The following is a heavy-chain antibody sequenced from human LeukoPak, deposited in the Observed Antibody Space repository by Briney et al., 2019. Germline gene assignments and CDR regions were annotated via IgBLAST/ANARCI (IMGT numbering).Heavy chain of an antibody. D-gene: IGHD1-26*01. Sequence: GGSLRLSCAASGFTVSSNYMSWVRQAPGKGLEWVSVIYSGGSTYYADSVKGRFTISRDNSRNMVFLQMNSLRADDTAVYYCAKDLVVGALDYWGQGTLVTVSS. CDR1: GFTVSSNY. V-gene: IGHV3-53*01. CDR3: AKDLVVGALDY. CDR2: IYSGGST. J-gene: IGHJ4*02.